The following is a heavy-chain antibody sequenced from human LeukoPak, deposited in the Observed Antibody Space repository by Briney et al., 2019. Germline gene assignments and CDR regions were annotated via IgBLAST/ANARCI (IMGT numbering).Heavy chain of an antibody. Sequence: GGSLRLSCAASGFTFSNYAMSWVRQAPGKGLEWVSVISGSGETTHYADSVKGRFTISRDKSKNTLYFQMNSLRAEDTAVHYCAKDGDSSTTHFGMDVWGQGTTVTVSS. J-gene: IGHJ6*02. CDR2: ISGSGETT. V-gene: IGHV3-23*01. CDR1: GFTFSNYA. D-gene: IGHD2-2*01. CDR3: AKDGDSSTTHFGMDV.